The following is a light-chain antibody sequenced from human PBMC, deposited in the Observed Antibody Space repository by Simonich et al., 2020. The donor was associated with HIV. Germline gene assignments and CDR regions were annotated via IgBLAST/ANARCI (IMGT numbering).Light chain of an antibody. CDR1: QSISDW. Sequence: DIQMTQSPSTLSASVGDRVTITCRASQSISDWLAWYQQKPGKAPKLLIYKASSLESGVPSRFSGSGSGTEFTITISSLQPDDFATYYCKQYSNCSRTFGQGTKVDFK. CDR3: KQYSNCSRT. V-gene: IGKV1-5*03. CDR2: KAS. J-gene: IGKJ1*01.